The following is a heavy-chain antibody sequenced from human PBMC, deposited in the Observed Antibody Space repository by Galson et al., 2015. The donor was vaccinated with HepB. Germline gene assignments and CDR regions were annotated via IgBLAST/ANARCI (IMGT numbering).Heavy chain of an antibody. CDR1: GYTFTSYY. D-gene: IGHD3-10*01. CDR3: ARPADMVRGVIQYYYYYGMDV. CDR2: INPSGGST. V-gene: IGHV1-46*03. Sequence: SVKVSCKASGYTFTSYYMHWVRQAPGQGLEWMGIINPSGGSTSYAQKFQGRVTMTRDTSTSTVYMELSSLRSEDTAVYYCARPADMVRGVIQYYYYYGMDVWGQGTMVTVSS. J-gene: IGHJ6*02.